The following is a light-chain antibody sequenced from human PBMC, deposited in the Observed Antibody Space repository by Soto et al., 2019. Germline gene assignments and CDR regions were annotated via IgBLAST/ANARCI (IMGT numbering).Light chain of an antibody. CDR1: QSVGSY. CDR3: QQRYSWPLT. CDR2: DAS. Sequence: VLTQSQATLSLSPGERATLSCRASQSVGSYLGWYQQKPGQAPRLLIYDASNRATGIPARFSGSGSATDFTLTISSLEPEDFAVYYCQQRYSWPLTFGGGTKVDIK. V-gene: IGKV3-11*01. J-gene: IGKJ4*01.